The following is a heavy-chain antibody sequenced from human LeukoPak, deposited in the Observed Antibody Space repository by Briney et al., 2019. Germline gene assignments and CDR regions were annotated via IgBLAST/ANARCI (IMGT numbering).Heavy chain of an antibody. D-gene: IGHD4-23*01. J-gene: IGHJ4*02. Sequence: GGSLRLSCAVSGFTFSSYWMHWVRQDPGKGLVWVSRIDRDGSRINYADSVKGRFTISRDNGKNTLFLQMNSLRAEDAAVYYCVRGNDYGGPHYWGQGTLVTVSS. V-gene: IGHV3-74*01. CDR1: GFTFSSYW. CDR2: IDRDGSRI. CDR3: VRGNDYGGPHY.